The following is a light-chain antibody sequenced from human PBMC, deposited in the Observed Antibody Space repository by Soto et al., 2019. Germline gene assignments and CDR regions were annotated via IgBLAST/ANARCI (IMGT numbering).Light chain of an antibody. CDR2: EVS. V-gene: IGLV2-14*01. CDR1: SSDVGGYNY. J-gene: IGLJ1*01. CDR3: SSYTSSSNYV. Sequence: QSALTQPASVSGSPGQSITISCTGTSSDVGGYNYVSWYQQHPGKAPKLMIYEVSNRPSGVSNRFSGSKSGNTASLTISGLQAEDEAAYYCSSYTSSSNYVFGTGTKVT.